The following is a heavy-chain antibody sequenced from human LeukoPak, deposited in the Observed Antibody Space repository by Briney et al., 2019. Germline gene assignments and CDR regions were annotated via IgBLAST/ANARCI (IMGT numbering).Heavy chain of an antibody. D-gene: IGHD3-10*01. CDR3: ARAPVLYGSGSYYNSLDY. CDR2: MNPNSGNT. CDR1: GYTFTGYD. J-gene: IGHJ4*02. Sequence: ASVKVSCKASGYTFTGYDINWVRQATGQGLEWMGWMNPNSGNTGYAQKFQGRVTMTRNTSICTAYMELSSLRSEDTAVYYCARAPVLYGSGSYYNSLDYWGQGTLVTVSS. V-gene: IGHV1-8*01.